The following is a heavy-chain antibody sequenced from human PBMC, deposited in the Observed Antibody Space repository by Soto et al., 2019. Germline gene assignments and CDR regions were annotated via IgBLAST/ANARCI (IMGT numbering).Heavy chain of an antibody. CDR1: GYTFTGYY. D-gene: IGHD2-2*01. Sequence: ASVKVSCKASGYTFTGYYMHWVRQAPGQGLEWMGWINPNSGGTNYAQKFQGWVTMTRDTSISTAYMELSRLRSDDTAVYYCARGSTDCSSTSCRSRHYYYYYYMDXWGKGTTVTVSS. CDR2: INPNSGGT. V-gene: IGHV1-2*04. J-gene: IGHJ6*03. CDR3: ARGSTDCSSTSCRSRHYYYYYYMDX.